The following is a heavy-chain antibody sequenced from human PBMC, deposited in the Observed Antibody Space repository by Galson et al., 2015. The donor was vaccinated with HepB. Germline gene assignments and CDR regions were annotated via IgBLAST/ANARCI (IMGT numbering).Heavy chain of an antibody. CDR2: LFSGGDP. CDR1: GLSVSSTY. Sequence: GLSVSSTYMSWVRQAPGRGLEWVSTLFSGGDPWYTDSMKGRLTISRDTSKNILYLEVNTLRPEDTAVYYCARDQLDHWGQGTLVTVSS. V-gene: IGHV3-66*02. CDR3: ARDQLDH. J-gene: IGHJ4*02.